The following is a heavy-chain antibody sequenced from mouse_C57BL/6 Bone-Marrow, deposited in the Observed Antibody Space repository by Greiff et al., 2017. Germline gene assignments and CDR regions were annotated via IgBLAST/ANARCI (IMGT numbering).Heavy chain of an antibody. Sequence: QVHVKQSGPGLVQPSQSLSITCTVSGFSLTSYGVHWVRQPPGKGLEWLGVIWSGGSTDYNAAFISRLSISKDNSKSQVFFKMNSLQADDTAIYYCAKKATSYYDYEFAYWGQGTLVTVSA. CDR1: GFSLTSYG. CDR2: IWSGGST. CDR3: AKKATSYYDYEFAY. V-gene: IGHV2-4*01. D-gene: IGHD2-4*01. J-gene: IGHJ3*01.